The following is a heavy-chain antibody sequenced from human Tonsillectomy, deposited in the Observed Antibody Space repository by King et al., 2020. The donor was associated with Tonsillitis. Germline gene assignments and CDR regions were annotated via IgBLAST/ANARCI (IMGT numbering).Heavy chain of an antibody. Sequence: VQLVESGGGLVQPGGSLRHSCAASAFTFSSYAMSWVRQAPGKGLEWVSAISGSGVRTNYADSVKGRFTISRDNSKNTLYLQMNSLRAADTAVYYCAKDLWSKQQLPYYFDYWGQGTLVTVSS. D-gene: IGHD6-13*01. CDR3: AKDLWSKQQLPYYFDY. V-gene: IGHV3-23*04. CDR2: ISGSGVRT. J-gene: IGHJ4*02. CDR1: AFTFSSYA.